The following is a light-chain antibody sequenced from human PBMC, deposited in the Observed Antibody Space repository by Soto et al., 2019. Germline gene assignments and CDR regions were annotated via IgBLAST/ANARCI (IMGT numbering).Light chain of an antibody. Sequence: QSVLTQPPSASGSPGQSVTIPCTGTSRDIGSYNYVSWYQQHPGKAPKLIISEVNKRPSGVPDRFSGSKSGNTASLTVSGLQAEDEADYPCSSSGGSGNSNYVFGTGTKLTVL. J-gene: IGLJ1*01. CDR3: SSSGGSGNSNYV. CDR1: SRDIGSYNY. CDR2: EVN. V-gene: IGLV2-8*01.